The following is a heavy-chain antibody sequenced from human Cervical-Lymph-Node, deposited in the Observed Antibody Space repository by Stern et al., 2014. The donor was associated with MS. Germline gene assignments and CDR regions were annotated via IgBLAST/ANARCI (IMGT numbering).Heavy chain of an antibody. CDR3: RAGSDAFDI. Sequence: VQLVESGAEVKKPGASVQVSCKASGYTFIEYAISCVRQAPGQGLEWMGWIGTNIGNTNYAQKFQGRVTLATDTSTTTVYMELRSLRSDDTAMYYCRAGSDAFDIWGQGTMVTVSS. CDR2: IGTNIGNT. J-gene: IGHJ3*02. D-gene: IGHD6-13*01. CDR1: GYTFIEYA. V-gene: IGHV1-18*01.